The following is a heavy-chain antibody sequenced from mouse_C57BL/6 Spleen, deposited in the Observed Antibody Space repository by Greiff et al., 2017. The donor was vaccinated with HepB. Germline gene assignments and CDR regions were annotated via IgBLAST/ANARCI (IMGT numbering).Heavy chain of an antibody. Sequence: VQLQQSGPELVKPGASVKISCKASGYTFTDYYMNWVKQSHGKSLEWIGDINPNNGGTSYNQKFKGKATLTVDKSSSTAYMELRSLTSEDSAVYYCARHGNYGAQAYAMDYWGQGTSVTVSS. D-gene: IGHD2-1*01. CDR2: INPNNGGT. CDR3: ARHGNYGAQAYAMDY. V-gene: IGHV1-26*01. J-gene: IGHJ4*01. CDR1: GYTFTDYY.